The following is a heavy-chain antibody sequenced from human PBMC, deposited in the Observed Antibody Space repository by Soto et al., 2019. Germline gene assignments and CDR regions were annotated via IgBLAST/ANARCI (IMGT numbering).Heavy chain of an antibody. CDR1: GFNINYYA. CDR2: ISWNSDVI. CDR3: AKDSQFYYLYV. Sequence: EMLLVESGGGLAKPGRSLRLSCAASGFNINYYAMHWVRQAPGKGLEWVSGISWNSDVIGYADSVKGRFTISRDNAKNSLYLQMNSLRAEDTALYYCAKDSQFYYLYVWGQETTVTVS. J-gene: IGHJ6*02. D-gene: IGHD3-10*01. V-gene: IGHV3-9*01.